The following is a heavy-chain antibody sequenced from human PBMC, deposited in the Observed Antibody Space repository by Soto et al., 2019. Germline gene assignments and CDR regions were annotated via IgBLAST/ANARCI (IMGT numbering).Heavy chain of an antibody. J-gene: IGHJ4*02. V-gene: IGHV4-34*01. D-gene: IGHD7-27*01. CDR3: ARGPSELTGAPGPYYFDY. CDR2: INHSGST. CDR1: GGSFSGYY. Sequence: SETLSLTCAVYGGSFSGYYWSWIRQPPGKGLEWIGEINHSGSTNYNPSLKSRVTISVDTSKNQFSLKLSSVTAADTAVYYCARGPSELTGAPGPYYFDYWGQGTLVTVSS.